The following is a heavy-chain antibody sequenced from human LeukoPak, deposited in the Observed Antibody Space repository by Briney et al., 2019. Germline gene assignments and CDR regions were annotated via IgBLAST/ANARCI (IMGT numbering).Heavy chain of an antibody. D-gene: IGHD6-19*01. V-gene: IGHV4-34*01. CDR2: INHSGST. J-gene: IGHJ5*02. Sequence: SETLSLTCAVYGGSFSGYYWSWIRQPPGKGLEWIGEINHSGSTNYNPSLKSRVTISVDTSKNQFSLKLSSVTAADTAVYYCASRSLIAVAGKNWFDPWGQGTLVTVSS. CDR1: GGSFSGYY. CDR3: ASRSLIAVAGKNWFDP.